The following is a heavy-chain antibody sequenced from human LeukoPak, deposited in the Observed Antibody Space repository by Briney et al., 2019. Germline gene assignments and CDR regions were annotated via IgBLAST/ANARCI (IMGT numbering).Heavy chain of an antibody. CDR1: GGTFSSYA. CDR2: IIPIFGTA. D-gene: IGHD6-19*01. J-gene: IGHJ4*02. CDR3: ARGVGSGWYVGYFDY. Sequence: PEASVKVSCKASGGTFSSYAISWVRQAPGQGLEWMGGIIPIFGTANYAQKFQGRVTITADESTSTACMELSSLRSEDTAVYYCARGVGSGWYVGYFDYWGQGTLVTVSS. V-gene: IGHV1-69*13.